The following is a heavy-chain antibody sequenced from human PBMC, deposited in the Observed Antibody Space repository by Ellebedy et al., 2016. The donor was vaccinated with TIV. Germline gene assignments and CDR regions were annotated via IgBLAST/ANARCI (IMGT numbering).Heavy chain of an antibody. D-gene: IGHD1/OR15-1a*01. CDR2: IGGSGSFS. CDR1: GFTFSSFA. CDR3: ARGFNKFFDI. J-gene: IGHJ3*02. V-gene: IGHV3-23*01. Sequence: GESLKISXAASGFTFSSFAMNWVRQAPGKGLEWVSFIGGSGSFSDFAESVKGRFTMSRDNSRNTVYLQMNSLRADDTAVYYCARGFNKFFDIWGQGTMVTVSS.